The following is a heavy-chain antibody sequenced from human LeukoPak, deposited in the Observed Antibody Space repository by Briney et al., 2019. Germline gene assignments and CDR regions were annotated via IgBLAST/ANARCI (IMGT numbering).Heavy chain of an antibody. CDR2: IYYSGST. J-gene: IGHJ3*02. Sequence: SETLSLTCTVSGGSISSYYWNWIRQPPGKGLEWIGYIYYSGSTNYNPSLKSRVTISVDTSKNQFSLKLSSVTAADTAVYYCARGKGGYSGYVQAFDIWGQGTMVTVSS. V-gene: IGHV4-59*12. CDR3: ARGKGGYSGYVQAFDI. CDR1: GGSISSYY. D-gene: IGHD5-12*01.